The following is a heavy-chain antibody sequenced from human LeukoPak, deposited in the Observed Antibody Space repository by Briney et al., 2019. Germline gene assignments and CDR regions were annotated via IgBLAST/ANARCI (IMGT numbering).Heavy chain of an antibody. Sequence: ASVKVSCKTFGYTFNSHGISWVRQAPGQGLGWMAWISAYNGDTKYAQNFLGRVTLTTDRTTSTAYLELRSLRSDDTAVYYCARDPSNTSGWKTWFDPWGQGTLVTVSS. CDR3: ARDPSNTSGWKTWFDP. D-gene: IGHD6-19*01. CDR1: GYTFNSHG. J-gene: IGHJ5*02. CDR2: ISAYNGDT. V-gene: IGHV1-18*04.